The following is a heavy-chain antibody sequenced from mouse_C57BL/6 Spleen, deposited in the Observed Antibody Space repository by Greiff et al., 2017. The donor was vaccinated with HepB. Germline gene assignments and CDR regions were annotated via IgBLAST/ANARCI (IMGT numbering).Heavy chain of an antibody. CDR1: GYSITSGYY. V-gene: IGHV3-6*01. Sequence: EVKLQESGPGLVKPSQSLSLTCSVTGYSITSGYYWNWIRQFPGNKLEWMGYISYDGSNNYKPSLKNRISITRDTSKNQFFLKLNSVTTEDTATYYCARDYYGSSYVDYAIDYWGQGTSVTVSS. J-gene: IGHJ4*01. CDR3: ARDYYGSSYVDYAIDY. D-gene: IGHD1-1*01. CDR2: ISYDGSN.